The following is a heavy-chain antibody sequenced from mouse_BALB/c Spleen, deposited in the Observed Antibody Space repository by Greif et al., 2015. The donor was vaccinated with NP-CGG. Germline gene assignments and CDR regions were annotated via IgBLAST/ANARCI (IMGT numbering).Heavy chain of an antibody. J-gene: IGHJ4*01. CDR2: INPGSGGT. CDR3: ARPGGELDYYAMDY. Sequence: QVQLKQSGAELVRPGTSVKGSCKASGYAFTNYLIEWVKQRPGQGLEWIGVINPGSGGTNYNEKFKGKATLTADKSSSTSYMHLSSLTSDDSAVYFCARPGGELDYYAMDYWGQGTSVTVSS. V-gene: IGHV1-54*01. CDR1: GYAFTNYL.